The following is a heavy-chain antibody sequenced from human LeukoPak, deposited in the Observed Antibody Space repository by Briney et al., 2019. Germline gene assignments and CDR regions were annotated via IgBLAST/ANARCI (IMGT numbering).Heavy chain of an antibody. CDR2: ISGSGGST. V-gene: IGHV3-23*01. D-gene: IGHD4-23*01. Sequence: GGSLRLSCAASGFTFSSYAMSWVRQAPGKGLEWVSAISGSGGSTYYADSVKGRFTISRDNAKNSLYLQMNSLRAEDTAVYYCARDLWRVVTLDAFDIWGQGTAVTVSS. J-gene: IGHJ3*02. CDR1: GFTFSSYA. CDR3: ARDLWRVVTLDAFDI.